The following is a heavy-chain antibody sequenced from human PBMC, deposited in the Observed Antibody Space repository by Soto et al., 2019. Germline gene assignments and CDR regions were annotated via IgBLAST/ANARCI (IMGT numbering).Heavy chain of an antibody. D-gene: IGHD2-2*01. J-gene: IGHJ5*02. CDR1: GFTFSSYA. V-gene: IGHV3-23*01. Sequence: GGSLRLSCAASGFTFSSYAMSWVRQAPGKGLEWVSAISGSGGSTYYADSVKGRFTISRDNSKNTLYLQMNSLGAEDTAVYYCARLGYCSSTSCSVGWFDPWGQGTLVTVSS. CDR3: ARLGYCSSTSCSVGWFDP. CDR2: ISGSGGST.